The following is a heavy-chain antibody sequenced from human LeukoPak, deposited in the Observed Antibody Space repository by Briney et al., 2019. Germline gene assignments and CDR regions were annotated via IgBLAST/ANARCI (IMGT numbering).Heavy chain of an antibody. J-gene: IGHJ6*02. CDR3: AEDRSGWYPHGMDV. CDR1: GFTFSSYA. Sequence: GGSLRLSCAASGFTFSSYAMSWVRQAPGKGLEWVSIITGSGSTTYYAASVKGRFTTSRDNSKNTLSLQMNSLRAEDTAVYYCAEDRSGWYPHGMDVWGQGTTLTVSS. D-gene: IGHD6-19*01. V-gene: IGHV3-23*01. CDR2: ITGSGSTT.